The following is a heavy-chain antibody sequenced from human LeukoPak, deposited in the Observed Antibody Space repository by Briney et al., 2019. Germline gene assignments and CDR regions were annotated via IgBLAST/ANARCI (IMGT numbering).Heavy chain of an antibody. J-gene: IGHJ3*02. CDR2: ISSSGST. D-gene: IGHD3-22*01. CDR1: GGSISNYY. Sequence: SETLSLTCTVSGGSISNYYWSWIRQPAGKGLEWIGRISSSGSTSYNPSLKSRVTISVDTSKNQFSLKLSSVTAADTAVYFCARGPYSYDSSGAFDIWGQGTMVTVSS. CDR3: ARGPYSYDSSGAFDI. V-gene: IGHV4-4*07.